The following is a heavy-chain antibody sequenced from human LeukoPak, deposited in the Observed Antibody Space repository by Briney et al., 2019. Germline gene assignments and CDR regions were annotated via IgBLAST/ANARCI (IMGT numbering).Heavy chain of an antibody. D-gene: IGHD5-12*01. CDR3: ARSGSGYDYEGYFDY. V-gene: IGHV4-39*01. J-gene: IGHJ4*02. Sequence: KPSETLSLTCTVSGGSISSSSYYWGWIRQPPGKGLEWIGSIYYSGSTYYNPSLKSRVTISVDTSKNRSSLKLSSVTAADAAVYYCARSGSGYDYEGYFDYWGQGTLVTVSS. CDR1: GGSISSSSYY. CDR2: IYYSGST.